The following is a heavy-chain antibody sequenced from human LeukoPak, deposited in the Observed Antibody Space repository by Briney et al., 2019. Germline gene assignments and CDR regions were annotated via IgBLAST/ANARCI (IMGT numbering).Heavy chain of an antibody. J-gene: IGHJ1*01. D-gene: IGHD6-13*01. CDR1: GYTFSGCY. Sequence: AASVKVSCKASGYTFSGCYMHWVRQAPGQGLEWMGWINPNSGGTNYAQKFQGRVTMTRDTSISTAYMELSRLRSDDTAVYYCARGYPLSTTAAGTYFQHWGQGTLVTVSS. CDR2: INPNSGGT. V-gene: IGHV1-2*02. CDR3: ARGYPLSTTAAGTYFQH.